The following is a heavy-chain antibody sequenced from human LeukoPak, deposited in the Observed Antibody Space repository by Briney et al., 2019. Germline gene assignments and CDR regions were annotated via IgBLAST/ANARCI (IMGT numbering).Heavy chain of an antibody. Sequence: SETLSLTCTVSGGSISSYFWSWIRQPPGKGLEWIGYIYYSGSTNYNPSLKSRVIISVDTSKKQFSLNLTSVTAADTAVYYCAKVEGASKASVYWGQGALVTVSS. CDR1: GGSISSYF. J-gene: IGHJ4*02. D-gene: IGHD1-1*01. V-gene: IGHV4-59*08. CDR3: AKVEGASKASVY. CDR2: IYYSGST.